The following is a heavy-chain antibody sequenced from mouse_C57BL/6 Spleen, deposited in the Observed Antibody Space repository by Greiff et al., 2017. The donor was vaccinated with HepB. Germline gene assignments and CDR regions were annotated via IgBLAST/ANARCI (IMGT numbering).Heavy chain of an antibody. V-gene: IGHV1-26*01. CDR3: ARVLPAPSSRAMDY. Sequence: VQLQQSGPELVKPGASVKISCKASGYTFTDYYMNWVKQSHGKSLEWIGDINPNNGGTSYNQKFKGKATLTVDKSSSTAYMELRSLTSEDSAVYYCARVLPAPSSRAMDYWGQGTSVTVSS. CDR2: INPNNGGT. CDR1: GYTFTDYY. J-gene: IGHJ4*01. D-gene: IGHD1-1*01.